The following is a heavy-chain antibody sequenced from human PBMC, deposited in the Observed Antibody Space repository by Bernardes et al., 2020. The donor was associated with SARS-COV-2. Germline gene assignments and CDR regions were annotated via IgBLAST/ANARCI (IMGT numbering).Heavy chain of an antibody. D-gene: IGHD4-17*01. Sequence: GGSLRLSCAASGFTFSSYVMSWVRQAPGKGLEWVSGVSGSGGSTYYADSVKGRFTISRDNSKNMLYLQMNSLRAEDTAVYHCAKDRVGTVTTYYFDYWGQGTLVTVSS. J-gene: IGHJ4*02. CDR1: GFTFSSYV. V-gene: IGHV3-23*01. CDR3: AKDRVGTVTTYYFDY. CDR2: VSGSGGST.